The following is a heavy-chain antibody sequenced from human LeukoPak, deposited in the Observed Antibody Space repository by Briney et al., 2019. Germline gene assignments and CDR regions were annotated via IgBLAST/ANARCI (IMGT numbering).Heavy chain of an antibody. J-gene: IGHJ4*02. Sequence: GESLKISCKGSGYSFTKYWIGWVRQMPGKGLEWLGIMYLGDSETRYSPSFQGQVTISADKSISTVYLQWSSLKASDTAMYYSVRHEGSISGWPFDYWGQGTLVTVSS. CDR3: VRHEGSISGWPFDY. V-gene: IGHV5-51*01. CDR1: GYSFTKYW. CDR2: MYLGDSET. D-gene: IGHD6-19*01.